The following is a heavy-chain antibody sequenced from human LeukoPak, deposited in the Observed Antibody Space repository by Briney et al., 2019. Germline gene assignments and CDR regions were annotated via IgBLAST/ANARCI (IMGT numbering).Heavy chain of an antibody. V-gene: IGHV4-31*03. CDR2: IYYSGST. J-gene: IGHJ4*02. CDR3: ARGTYYYDSSGYNYIDY. D-gene: IGHD3-22*01. Sequence: SETLSLTCTVSGGSISSGGYYWSWIRQHPGKGLEWIGYIYYSGSTYYNPSLKSRVTISVDTSKNQFSLKLSSVTAADTAVYYCARGTYYYDSSGYNYIDYWGQGTLVTVSS. CDR1: GGSISSGGYY.